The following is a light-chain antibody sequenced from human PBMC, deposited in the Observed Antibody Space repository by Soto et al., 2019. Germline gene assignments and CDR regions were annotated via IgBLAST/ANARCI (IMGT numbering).Light chain of an antibody. J-gene: IGKJ4*01. CDR3: QQYGSSHPT. V-gene: IGKV3-20*01. Sequence: EIVLTQSPGTLSLSPGERATLSCRASQSVSSSYLAWYQQKPGQAPRLLIYGESSRATGIPDRFSGSGSGTDFTLTISRLEPEDFAVYYCQQYGSSHPTFGGGTKVEIK. CDR2: GES. CDR1: QSVSSSY.